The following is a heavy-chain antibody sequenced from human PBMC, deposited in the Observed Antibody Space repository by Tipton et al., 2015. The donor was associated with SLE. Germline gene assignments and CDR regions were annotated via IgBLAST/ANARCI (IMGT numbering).Heavy chain of an antibody. D-gene: IGHD3-10*01. CDR2: INHSGST. V-gene: IGHV4-34*01. CDR1: GGSFSGYY. CDR3: ARPDDSGSYAFDI. J-gene: IGHJ3*02. Sequence: TLSLTCAVYGGSFSGYYWSWIRQPPGKGLEWIGEINHSGSTNYNPSLKSRVTISVDTSKNQFSLKLSSVTAADTAVYYCARPDDSGSYAFDIWGQGTMVTVSS.